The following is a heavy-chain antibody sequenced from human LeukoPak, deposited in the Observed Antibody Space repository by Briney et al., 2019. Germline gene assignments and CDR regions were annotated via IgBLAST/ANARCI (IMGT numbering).Heavy chain of an antibody. D-gene: IGHD3-9*01. V-gene: IGHV3-30*04. CDR1: GFTFSSYA. CDR3: ARGVLRYFDWPDY. J-gene: IGHJ4*02. CDR2: ISYDGSNK. Sequence: GGSLRLSCAASGFTFSSYAMHWVRQAPGKGLEWVAVISYDGSNKYYADSVKGQFTISRDNSKNTLYLQMNSLRAEDTAVYYCARGVLRYFDWPDYWGQGTLVTVSS.